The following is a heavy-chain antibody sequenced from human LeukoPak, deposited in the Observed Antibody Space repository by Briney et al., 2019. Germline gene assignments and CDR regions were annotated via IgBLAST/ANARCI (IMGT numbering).Heavy chain of an antibody. CDR3: ARILDSAWGELGY. CDR2: INSNGGST. V-gene: IGHV3-64*01. CDR1: GFTFSSYA. J-gene: IGHJ4*02. D-gene: IGHD6-19*01. Sequence: GGSLRLSCVASGFTFSSYAMHWVRQTPGKGLEYVSGINSNGGSTHYANSVKGRFTISRDNAKNSLYLQMNSLRAEDTAVYYCARILDSAWGELGYWGQGTLVTVSS.